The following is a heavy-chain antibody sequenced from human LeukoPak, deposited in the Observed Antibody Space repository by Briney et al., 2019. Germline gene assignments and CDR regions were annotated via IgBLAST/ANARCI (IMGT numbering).Heavy chain of an antibody. V-gene: IGHV4-39*02. CDR1: GGSISSISSNNYH. Sequence: TSETLSLTCIVSGGSISSISSNNYHWGWIRQPPGKGLEWIGSIYYSGSTYYNPSLKSRVTISVDTSKNQFSLKLSSVTAADTALYYCAREMGVVAAHGIDVWGQGTTVTVSS. D-gene: IGHD2-15*01. CDR2: IYYSGST. CDR3: AREMGVVAAHGIDV. J-gene: IGHJ6*02.